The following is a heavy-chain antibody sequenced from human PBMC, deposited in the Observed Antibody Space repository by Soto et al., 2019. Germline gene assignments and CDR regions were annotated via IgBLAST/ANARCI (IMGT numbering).Heavy chain of an antibody. CDR3: TIDNMLGATPPQFHH. Sequence: GGSLRLSCAASGFTFSDVWMSWVRQIPGKGLEWVGRIKSKADGGAIDFAAPVKGRFSISGDDSKNTLYLQMNNLRIEDTAIYFCTIDNMLGATPPQFHHWRQGTLVTGST. J-gene: IGHJ1*01. CDR2: IKSKADGGAI. D-gene: IGHD1-26*01. CDR1: GFTFSDVW. V-gene: IGHV3-15*01.